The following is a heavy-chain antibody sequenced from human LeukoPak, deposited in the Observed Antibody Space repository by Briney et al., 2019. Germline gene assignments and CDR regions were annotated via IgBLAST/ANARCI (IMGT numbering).Heavy chain of an antibody. J-gene: IGHJ5*02. Sequence: GASVKVSCKASGYTFTGYYMHWVRQAPGQGLEWMGWINPNSGGTNYAQKFQGRVTMTSDTSISTVYMELSRLSSDDTAVYYCARDGGGFLEWLSCWFDPWGQGTLVTVSS. CDR3: ARDGGGFLEWLSCWFDP. V-gene: IGHV1-2*02. D-gene: IGHD3-3*01. CDR2: INPNSGGT. CDR1: GYTFTGYY.